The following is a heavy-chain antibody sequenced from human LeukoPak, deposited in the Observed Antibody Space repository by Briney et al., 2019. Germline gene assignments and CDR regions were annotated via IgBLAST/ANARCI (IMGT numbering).Heavy chain of an antibody. CDR2: INPNTGGT. V-gene: IGHV1-2*06. CDR1: GYTFTGYH. J-gene: IGHJ4*02. D-gene: IGHD3-10*01. Sequence: ASVKVSCKASGYTFTGYHMHWVRQAPGQGLEWMGRINPNTGGTDYAQKFQGRVTMTRDTSISSAYMDLSRLRSDDTAVCYCARDYGSGSSYFDYWGQGTLVTVSS. CDR3: ARDYGSGSSYFDY.